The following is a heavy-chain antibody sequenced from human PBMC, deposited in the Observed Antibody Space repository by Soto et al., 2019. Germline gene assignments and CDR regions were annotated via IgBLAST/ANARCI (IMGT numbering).Heavy chain of an antibody. J-gene: IGHJ4*02. V-gene: IGHV3-33*01. CDR2: IWYDGSNK. CDR1: GFRFSSYG. D-gene: IGHD3-22*01. Sequence: QVQLVESGGGVVQPGRSLRLSCAASGFRFSSYGMNWVRQSRGKGLEWVAVIWYDGSNKFYGNSVKGRFTISRDNSRNTLYLQLNSLRDEDTAVYYCATEGKDDSVKGGFDNWGQGTLVTVSS. CDR3: ATEGKDDSVKGGFDN.